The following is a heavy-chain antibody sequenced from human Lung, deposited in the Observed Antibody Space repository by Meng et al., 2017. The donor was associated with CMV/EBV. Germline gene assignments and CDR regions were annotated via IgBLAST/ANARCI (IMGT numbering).Heavy chain of an antibody. D-gene: IGHD7-27*01. Sequence: SVKVSCKASGYTFTARYFHWVRQAPGQGLEWMGWIHPRRGNTNYAQEFQGRVTLTRDTSINTGYMELTRLTSDDTAVYYCARDNNWGPDYWGQGTRVTVSS. CDR3: ARDNNWGPDY. CDR2: IHPRRGNT. CDR1: GYTFTARY. V-gene: IGHV1-2*02. J-gene: IGHJ4*02.